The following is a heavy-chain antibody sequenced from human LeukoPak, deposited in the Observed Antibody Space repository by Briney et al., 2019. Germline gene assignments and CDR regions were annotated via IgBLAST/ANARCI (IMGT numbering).Heavy chain of an antibody. CDR1: GYSFTNYW. CDR2: IDPSDSYT. CDR3: ARQKTTYYYYGMDV. Sequence: GESLQISCKGSGYSFTNYWIGWVRQMPGKGLEWMGRIDPSDSYTNYSPSFQGHVTISADKSISTAYLQWSSLKASDTAMYYCARQKTTYYYYGMDVWGQGTTVTASS. J-gene: IGHJ6*02. V-gene: IGHV5-10-1*01. D-gene: IGHD1-7*01.